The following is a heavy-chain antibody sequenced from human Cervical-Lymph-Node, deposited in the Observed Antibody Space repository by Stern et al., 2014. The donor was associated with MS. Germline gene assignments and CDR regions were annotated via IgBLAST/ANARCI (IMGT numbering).Heavy chain of an antibody. J-gene: IGHJ4*02. CDR3: VRDQSWSYDF. CDR2: IRHKARSYTT. V-gene: IGHV3-72*01. D-gene: IGHD1-26*01. CDR1: GFSFSDYF. Sequence: EVQLVASGGDLVQPGGSLRLSCAASGFSFSDYFIDWVRPAPGKRLEWVGRIRHKARSYTTDYAASVKGRFTISRDDSQMSVYLQMNSLRTEDTAVYYCVRDQSWSYDFWGRGTLVTVSS.